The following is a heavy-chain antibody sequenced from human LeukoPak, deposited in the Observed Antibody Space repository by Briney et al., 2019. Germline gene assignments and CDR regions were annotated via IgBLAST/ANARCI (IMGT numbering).Heavy chain of an antibody. CDR1: GGSISSYY. CDR3: ARVGRRLSWYLDL. J-gene: IGHJ2*01. Sequence: PSETLSLTCTVSGGSISSYYWSWIRQPPGKGLEWIGYIYYSGSTNYNPSLNSRVTISVDKSKNQFSLKLSSVTAADTAVYYCARVGRRLSWYLDLWGRGTLVTVSS. CDR2: IYYSGST. D-gene: IGHD3-10*01. V-gene: IGHV4-59*01.